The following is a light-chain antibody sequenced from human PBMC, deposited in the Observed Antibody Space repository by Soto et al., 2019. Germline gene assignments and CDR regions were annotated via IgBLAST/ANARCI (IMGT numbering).Light chain of an antibody. Sequence: IVMTQTPLSSPVTLGQPASISCRSTQSLLHSDGNTYLSWLHQRPGQPPRLLIYGVSKRFSGVPDRFSGSGAETDFTLKISRVEAEDVGVYYCIQSRQSPTFGQGTKVEIK. CDR1: QSLLHSDGNTY. CDR2: GVS. CDR3: IQSRQSPT. J-gene: IGKJ1*01. V-gene: IGKV2-24*01.